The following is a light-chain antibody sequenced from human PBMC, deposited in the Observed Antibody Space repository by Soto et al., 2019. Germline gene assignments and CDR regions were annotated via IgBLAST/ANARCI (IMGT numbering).Light chain of an antibody. V-gene: IGKV3-20*01. CDR3: QQYGSSPRT. CDR2: AAS. J-gene: IGKJ1*01. Sequence: EIVLTQSPGTLSLSPGERATLSCRASQSVSSNYLAWYLQRPGQAPRLLIYAASTRATAIPDRFSGSGSGTDFTLTISRLEPEEFAVYYCQQYGSSPRTFGQGTKVEIK. CDR1: QSVSSNY.